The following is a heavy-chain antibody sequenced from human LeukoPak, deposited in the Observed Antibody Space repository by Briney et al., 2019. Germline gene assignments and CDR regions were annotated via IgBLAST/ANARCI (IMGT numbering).Heavy chain of an antibody. CDR3: AKVAGGSWYFEY. V-gene: IGHV3-23*01. J-gene: IGHJ4*02. D-gene: IGHD1-26*01. Sequence: GGSLRLSSAAAGFTFSSYAMSWVRQAPGKGLEWVSSIRGSGDGTYFADSVKGRFTISRDNSKNTLFLQMNSLRAEDTAVYYCAKVAGGSWYFEYWGQGALVTVSS. CDR1: GFTFSSYA. CDR2: IRGSGDGT.